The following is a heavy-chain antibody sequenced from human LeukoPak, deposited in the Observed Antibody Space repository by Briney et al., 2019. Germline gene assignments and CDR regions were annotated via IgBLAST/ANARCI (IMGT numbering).Heavy chain of an antibody. CDR1: GGSISSDSYY. V-gene: IGHV4-39*01. CDR2: IYYTGRT. CDR3: ARGWGYYDSTGYYDY. Sequence: SETLSLTCTVSGGSISSDSYYWSWIRQPPGNGLQGIGTIYYTGRTYYNPSLKSRVTISIDTSKNQLSLKLSSVTAADTAVYYCARGWGYYDSTGYYDYWCQGTLVTVSS. D-gene: IGHD3-22*01. J-gene: IGHJ4*02.